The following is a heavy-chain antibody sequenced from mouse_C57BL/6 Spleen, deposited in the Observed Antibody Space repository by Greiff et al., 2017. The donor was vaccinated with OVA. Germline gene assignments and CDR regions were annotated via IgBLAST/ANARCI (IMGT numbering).Heavy chain of an antibody. Sequence: EVKLMESGGGLVKPGGSLKLSCAASGFTFSDYGMHWVRQAPEKGLEWVAYISSGSSTIYYADTVKGRFTISRDNAKNTLFLQMTSLRSEDTAMYYCARENLYYAMDYWGQGTSVTVSS. CDR2: ISSGSSTI. CDR1: GFTFSDYG. V-gene: IGHV5-17*01. J-gene: IGHJ4*01. CDR3: ARENLYYAMDY.